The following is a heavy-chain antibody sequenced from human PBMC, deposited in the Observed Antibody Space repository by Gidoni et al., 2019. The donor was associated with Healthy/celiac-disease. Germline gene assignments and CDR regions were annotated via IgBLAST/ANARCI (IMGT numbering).Heavy chain of an antibody. J-gene: IGHJ4*02. CDR3: VKDMDWGREVY. D-gene: IGHD3-10*01. V-gene: IGHV3-64D*08. CDR2: ISSNGGST. CDR1: GFTFSSYA. Sequence: EVQLVESGGGLVQPGGALRSSCSALGFTFSSYAMDWVRQASGKGREYVSAISSNGGSTYYADSVKGRFTISRDNSKNTLYRQMSSLRAEDTAVYYCVKDMDWGREVYWGQGTLVTVSS.